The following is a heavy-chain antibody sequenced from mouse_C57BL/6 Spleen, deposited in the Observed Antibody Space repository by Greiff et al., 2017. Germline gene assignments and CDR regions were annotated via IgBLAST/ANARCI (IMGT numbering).Heavy chain of an antibody. V-gene: IGHV1-26*01. J-gene: IGHJ3*01. CDR3: ARWGTGTRCAY. D-gene: IGHD4-1*01. CDR1: GYTFTDYY. Sequence: EVQLQQSGPELVKPGASVKISCKASGYTFTDYYMNWVKQSHGKSLEWIGDINPNNGGTSYNQKFKGKATLTVDKSSSTAYMELRSLTSEDSAVYYCARWGTGTRCAYWGQGTLVTVSA. CDR2: INPNNGGT.